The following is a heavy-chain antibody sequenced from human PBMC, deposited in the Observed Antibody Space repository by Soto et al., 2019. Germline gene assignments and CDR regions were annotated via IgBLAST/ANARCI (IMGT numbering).Heavy chain of an antibody. D-gene: IGHD6-13*01. Sequence: PSETLSLTCAVSGGSISSSNWWSWVRQPPGKGLEWIGEIYHSGSTNYNPSLKSRVTISVDKSKNQFSLKLSSATAADTAVYYCARVGDSSSWWASSFDYWGQGTLVTVSS. CDR3: ARVGDSSSWWASSFDY. CDR2: IYHSGST. J-gene: IGHJ4*02. V-gene: IGHV4-4*02. CDR1: GGSISSSNW.